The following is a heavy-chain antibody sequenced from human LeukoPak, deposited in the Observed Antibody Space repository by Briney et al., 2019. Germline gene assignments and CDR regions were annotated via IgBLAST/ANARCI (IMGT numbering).Heavy chain of an antibody. J-gene: IGHJ4*02. V-gene: IGHV3-33*01. CDR3: AREYCSGGSCYWGPGGPYFDY. D-gene: IGHD2-15*01. Sequence: GGSLRLSCAASGFTFSSYGMHWVRQAPGKGLEWVAVIWYDGSNKYYADSVKGRFTISRDNSKNTLYLQMNSLRAEDTAVYYCAREYCSGGSCYWGPGGPYFDYWGQGTLVTVSS. CDR2: IWYDGSNK. CDR1: GFTFSSYG.